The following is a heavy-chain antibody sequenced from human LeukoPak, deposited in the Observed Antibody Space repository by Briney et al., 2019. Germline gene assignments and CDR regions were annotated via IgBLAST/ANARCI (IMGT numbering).Heavy chain of an antibody. CDR2: ICSSGST. CDR3: ARGRFGLSLDY. J-gene: IGHJ4*02. Sequence: GGSLRLSCAASRFTVSSNYMSWVRQAPGKGLEWVSFICSSGSTYYADSVRGRFTISRDNSNNTLYLQMNSLRVEDTAVYYCARGRFGLSLDYWGQGTLVTVSS. CDR1: RFTVSSNY. D-gene: IGHD3-16*01. V-gene: IGHV3-66*01.